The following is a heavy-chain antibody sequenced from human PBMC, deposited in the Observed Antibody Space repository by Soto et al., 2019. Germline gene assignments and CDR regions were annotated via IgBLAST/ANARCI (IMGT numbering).Heavy chain of an antibody. CDR2: INHSGST. V-gene: IGHV4-34*01. CDR3: ARGSLGTATKEVDFDY. Sequence: PSETLSLTCAVYGGSFSGYYWSWIRQPPGKGLEWIGEINHSGSTNYNPSLKSRVTISVDTSKNQFSLKLSSVTAADTAVYYCARGSLGTATKEVDFDYWGQGTLVTVSS. D-gene: IGHD4-17*01. CDR1: GGSFSGYY. J-gene: IGHJ4*02.